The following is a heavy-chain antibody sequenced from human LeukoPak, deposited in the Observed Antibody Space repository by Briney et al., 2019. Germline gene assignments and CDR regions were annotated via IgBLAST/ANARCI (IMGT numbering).Heavy chain of an antibody. D-gene: IGHD6-6*01. CDR3: ARSPIRAQLGYNWFDP. CDR2: IYYSGST. Sequence: SQTLSLTCAVSGGSISSGGYSWSWIRQPPGKGLEWIGSIYYSGSTYYDPSLKSRVTISVDTSKNQFSLKLSSVTAADTAVYYCARSPIRAQLGYNWFDPWGQGTLVTVSS. V-gene: IGHV4-30-2*03. J-gene: IGHJ5*02. CDR1: GGSISSGGYS.